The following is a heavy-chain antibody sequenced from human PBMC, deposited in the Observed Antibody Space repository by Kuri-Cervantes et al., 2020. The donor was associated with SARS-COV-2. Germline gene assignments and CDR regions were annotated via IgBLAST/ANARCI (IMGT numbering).Heavy chain of an antibody. CDR1: GGSISSGGYY. J-gene: IGHJ4*02. D-gene: IGHD3/OR15-3a*01. V-gene: IGHV4-31*02. CDR2: IYYSGTT. Sequence: SCTVSGGSISSGGYYWSWIRQYPGKGLEWIGFIYYSGTTYYNPSLKSRVTLSLVTSKNQFSLRLSSVTTADTAVYYCSGRVDFSSVDYWGQGTLVTVSS. CDR3: SGRVDFSSVDY.